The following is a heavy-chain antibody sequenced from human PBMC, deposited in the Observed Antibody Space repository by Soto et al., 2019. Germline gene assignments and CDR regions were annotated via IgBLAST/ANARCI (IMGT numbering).Heavy chain of an antibody. D-gene: IGHD1-1*01. J-gene: IGHJ1*01. CDR2: VYHSGST. CDR3: ANDSGEAVITT. V-gene: IGHV4-4*02. Sequence: QVQLQESGPGLVKPSETLSLTCAVSGGSISSSNWWSWVRQPPGKGLEWIGEVYHSGSTNYNPSLRSRVTMSVDKPKHQFSLKLSSVTAADTAVYYCANDSGEAVITTWGQGTLVTVSS. CDR1: GGSISSSNW.